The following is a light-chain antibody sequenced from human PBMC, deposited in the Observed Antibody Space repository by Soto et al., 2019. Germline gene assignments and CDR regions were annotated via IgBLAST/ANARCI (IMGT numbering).Light chain of an antibody. Sequence: DIVMTQSPATLSVSPGERATLSCRASQSVSSNLAWYQQKPGQAPRLLISDASTRATGIPARFSGSGSGTEFTLTVSSLQSEDFAVYYCQQYIKWPITFGQGTRLEIK. CDR1: QSVSSN. CDR2: DAS. J-gene: IGKJ5*01. CDR3: QQYIKWPIT. V-gene: IGKV3-15*01.